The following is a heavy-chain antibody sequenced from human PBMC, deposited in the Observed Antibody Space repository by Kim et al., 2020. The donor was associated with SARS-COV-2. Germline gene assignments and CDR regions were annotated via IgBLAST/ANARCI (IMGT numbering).Heavy chain of an antibody. Sequence: YADSVKGRFTISRDNSKNTLYLQMNSLRAEDTAVYYCAKDRRIAAARFDYWGQGTLVTVSS. V-gene: IGHV3-23*01. CDR3: AKDRRIAAARFDY. D-gene: IGHD6-13*01. J-gene: IGHJ4*02.